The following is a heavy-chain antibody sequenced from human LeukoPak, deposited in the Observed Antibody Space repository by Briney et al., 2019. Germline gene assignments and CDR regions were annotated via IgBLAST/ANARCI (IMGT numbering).Heavy chain of an antibody. CDR3: ARTITSDWFDP. V-gene: IGHV4-34*01. CDR1: GGSFSGHY. J-gene: IGHJ5*02. CDR2: IHHSGIT. Sequence: SETLSLTRAVYGGSFSGHYWSWIRQPPGTGLEWIGEIHHSGITNYNPSLKSRVTISIDTSKNHFSLKLTSVTAADTAVYYCARTITSDWFDPWGQGTLVTVFS.